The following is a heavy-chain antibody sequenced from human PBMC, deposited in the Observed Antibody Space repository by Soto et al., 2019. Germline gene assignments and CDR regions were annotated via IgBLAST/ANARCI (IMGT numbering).Heavy chain of an antibody. D-gene: IGHD7-27*01. Sequence: GGSLRLSCAASGFTFSSYAMHWVRQAPGKGLEWVAVISYDGSNKYYADSVKGRFTISRDNSKNTLYLQMNSLRAEDTAVYYCARGSGLTGDKSGNWYFDLWGRGTLVTVSS. CDR1: GFTFSSYA. CDR2: ISYDGSNK. V-gene: IGHV3-30*04. J-gene: IGHJ2*01. CDR3: ARGSGLTGDKSGNWYFDL.